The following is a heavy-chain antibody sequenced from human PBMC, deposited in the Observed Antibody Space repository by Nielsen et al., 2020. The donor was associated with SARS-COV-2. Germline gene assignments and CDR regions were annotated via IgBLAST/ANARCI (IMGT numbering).Heavy chain of an antibody. D-gene: IGHD2-15*01. J-gene: IGHJ6*02. Sequence: SVKVSCKASGFTFTSSAMQWVRQARGQRLEWIGWIVVGSGYTNYAQKFQERVTITRDMSTSTAYMELSNLRFDDTAIYYCAAESRWSGMEVWGQGTTVTVSS. CDR2: IVVGSGYT. CDR1: GFTFTSSA. CDR3: AAESRWSGMEV. V-gene: IGHV1-58*02.